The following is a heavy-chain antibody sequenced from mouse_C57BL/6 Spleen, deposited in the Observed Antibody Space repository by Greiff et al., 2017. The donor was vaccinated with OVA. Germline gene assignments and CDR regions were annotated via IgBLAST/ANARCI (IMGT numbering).Heavy chain of an antibody. CDR1: GYTFTDYY. Sequence: EVQLQQSGPVLVKPGASVKMSCKASGYTFTDYYMNWVKQSHGKSLEWIGVINPYNGGTSYNQKFKGKATLTVDKSSSTAYMELHSLTSEDSAVYYCARGITTVVAPRWYFDVWGTGTTVTVSS. CDR3: ARGITTVVAPRWYFDV. J-gene: IGHJ1*03. CDR2: INPYNGGT. D-gene: IGHD1-1*01. V-gene: IGHV1-19*01.